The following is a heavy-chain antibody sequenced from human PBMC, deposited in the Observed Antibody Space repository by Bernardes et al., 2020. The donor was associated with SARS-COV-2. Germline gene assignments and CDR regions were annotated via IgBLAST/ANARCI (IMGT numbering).Heavy chain of an antibody. CDR1: GSTLSYFS. V-gene: IGHV1-24*01. Sequence: ASVKVSCKVSGSTLSYFSIHWVRQTPGKGLEWIGGYNPADGETMFAQNLQGRATMSEDTSTDTAYMELTSLKSEDTATDYCAILVRGGALEAWGQGTKVTVSA. J-gene: IGHJ6*01. CDR3: AILVRGGALEA. CDR2: YNPADGET. D-gene: IGHD3-3*01.